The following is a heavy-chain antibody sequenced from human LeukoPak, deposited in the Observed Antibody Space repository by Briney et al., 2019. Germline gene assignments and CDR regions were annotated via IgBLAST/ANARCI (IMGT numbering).Heavy chain of an antibody. CDR3: ARGASLRAVVVGATTSPPMPYDF. CDR2: MNPNSGST. V-gene: IGHV1-8*01. CDR1: GYTFTSYD. J-gene: IGHJ4*02. D-gene: IGHD2-15*01. Sequence: ASVKVSCKASGYTFTSYDINWVRQATGQGLEWMGWMNPNSGSTGYAQKFQGRVTMTRNTSISTAYMELSSLGSEDTAVYYCARGASLRAVVVGATTSPPMPYDFWGQGTLVTVSS.